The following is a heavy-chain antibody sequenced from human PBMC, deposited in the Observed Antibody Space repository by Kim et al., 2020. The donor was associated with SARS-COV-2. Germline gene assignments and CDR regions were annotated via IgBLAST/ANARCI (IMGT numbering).Heavy chain of an antibody. V-gene: IGHV4-34*01. Sequence: SETLSLTCAVYGGSFSGYYWSWIRQPPGKGLEWIGEINHSGSTNYNPSLKSRVTISVDTSKNQFSLKLSSVTAADTAVYYCARHLRYSSGWWYFDLWGRG. CDR3: ARHLRYSSGWWYFDL. D-gene: IGHD6-19*01. CDR2: INHSGST. J-gene: IGHJ2*01. CDR1: GGSFSGYY.